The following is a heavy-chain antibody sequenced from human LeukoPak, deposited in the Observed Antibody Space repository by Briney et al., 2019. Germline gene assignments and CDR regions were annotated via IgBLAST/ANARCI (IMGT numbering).Heavy chain of an antibody. V-gene: IGHV3-33*08. CDR1: GFTFSDYY. Sequence: GGSLRLSCAASGFTFSDYYMSWIRQAPGKGLEWVAVIWYDGSNKYYADSVKGRFTISRDNSKNTLYLQMNSLRAEDTAVYYCAREGGGYDLYYFDYWGQGTLVTVSS. D-gene: IGHD5-12*01. J-gene: IGHJ4*02. CDR3: AREGGGYDLYYFDY. CDR2: IWYDGSNK.